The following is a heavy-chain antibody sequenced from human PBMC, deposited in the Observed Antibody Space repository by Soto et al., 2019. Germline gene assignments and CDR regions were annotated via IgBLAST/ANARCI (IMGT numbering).Heavy chain of an antibody. V-gene: IGHV3-23*01. CDR2: ISGSGGST. Sequence: GGSLRLSCAASGFTFSSYAMSWVRQAPGKGLEWVSAISGSGGSTYYADSVEGRFTISRDNSKNTLYLQMNSLRAEDTAVYYCAKDLPGYYYDSSGYPDYWGQGTLVTVSS. J-gene: IGHJ4*02. D-gene: IGHD3-22*01. CDR3: AKDLPGYYYDSSGYPDY. CDR1: GFTFSSYA.